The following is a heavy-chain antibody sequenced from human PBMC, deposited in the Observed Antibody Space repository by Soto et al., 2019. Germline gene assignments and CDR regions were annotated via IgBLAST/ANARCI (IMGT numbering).Heavy chain of an antibody. CDR2: ISYHGTTQ. Sequence: PGGSLRLSCEASGFTFSSYGMHWVRQAPGKGLEWVAVISYHGTTQYYADSVKGRFTISRDNSKNTLYLQMSSLRADDTAVFFCAKGRGGSYPEAYYYYGMDVWGQGTTVTVSS. CDR3: AKGRGGSYPEAYYYYGMDV. D-gene: IGHD1-26*01. CDR1: GFTFSSYG. V-gene: IGHV3-30*18. J-gene: IGHJ6*02.